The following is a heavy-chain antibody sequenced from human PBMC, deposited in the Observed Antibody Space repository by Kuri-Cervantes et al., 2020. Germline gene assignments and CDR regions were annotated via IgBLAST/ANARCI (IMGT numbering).Heavy chain of an antibody. Sequence: SQTLSLTCVVSGFSISTGYLWGWIRQPPGKGLEWIGNIYHSGSTNYNPSLKSRVTISVDTSKNQFSLNLTSVTAADTAVYFCAYNYDSSGYYNFDSWGQGTLVTVSS. CDR2: IYHSGST. CDR3: AYNYDSSGYYNFDS. J-gene: IGHJ4*02. V-gene: IGHV4-38-2*01. CDR1: GFSISTGYL. D-gene: IGHD3-22*01.